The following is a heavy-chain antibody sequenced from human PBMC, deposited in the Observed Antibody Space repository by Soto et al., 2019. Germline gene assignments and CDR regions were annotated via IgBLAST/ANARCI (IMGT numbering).Heavy chain of an antibody. CDR2: ISGSGGIT. CDR3: AKGRSEVLPAAINY. J-gene: IGHJ4*02. V-gene: IGHV3-23*01. Sequence: PGGSLRLSCAASGFTFSSYARSWVRQAPGKGLEWVSGISGSGGITYYGDSVKGRFTISRDNSKNTLYLQMNSLRAEDTAVYYCAKGRSEVLPAAINYWGQGAQVTVSS. D-gene: IGHD2-2*01. CDR1: GFTFSSYA.